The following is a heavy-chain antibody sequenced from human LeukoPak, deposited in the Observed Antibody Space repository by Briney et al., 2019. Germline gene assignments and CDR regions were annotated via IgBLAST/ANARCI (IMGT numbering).Heavy chain of an antibody. Sequence: GRSLRLSCAASGFTFSSYGMHWVHQAPGKGLEWVAVISYDGSNKYYADSVKGRFTTSRDNSKNTLYLQMNSLRAEDTAVYYCAKGGYSGYDGPLDYWGQGTLVTVSS. CDR2: ISYDGSNK. CDR1: GFTFSSYG. J-gene: IGHJ4*02. D-gene: IGHD5-12*01. V-gene: IGHV3-30*18. CDR3: AKGGYSGYDGPLDY.